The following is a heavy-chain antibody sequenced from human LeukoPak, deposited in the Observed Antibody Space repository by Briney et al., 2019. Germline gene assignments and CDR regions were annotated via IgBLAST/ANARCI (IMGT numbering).Heavy chain of an antibody. Sequence: GGSLRLSCAASGFTFSSYGMHWVRQAPGKGLEWVAVIWYDGSNKYYADSVKGRFTISRDNSKNTLYLRMNSLRAEDTAVYYCARLREVDYFDYWGQGTLVTVSS. D-gene: IGHD1-26*01. V-gene: IGHV3-33*01. CDR2: IWYDGSNK. CDR3: ARLREVDYFDY. J-gene: IGHJ4*02. CDR1: GFTFSSYG.